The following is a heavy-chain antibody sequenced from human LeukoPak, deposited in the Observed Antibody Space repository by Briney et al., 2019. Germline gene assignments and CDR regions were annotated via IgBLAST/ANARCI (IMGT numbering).Heavy chain of an antibody. CDR3: ARAPALIVVVPALDY. D-gene: IGHD2-2*01. CDR2: ISAYNGNT. Sequence: ASVKVSCKASGYTFTSYGISWVRQAPGQGLEWMGWISAYNGNTNYAQKLQGRVTMTTDTSTSTAYMELRSLRSDDTAVYYCARAPALIVVVPALDYWGQGTLVTVSS. J-gene: IGHJ4*02. CDR1: GYTFTSYG. V-gene: IGHV1-18*01.